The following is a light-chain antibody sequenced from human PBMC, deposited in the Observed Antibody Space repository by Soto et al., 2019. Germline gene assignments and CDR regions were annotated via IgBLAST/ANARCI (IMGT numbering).Light chain of an antibody. CDR1: QSISSSY. J-gene: IGKJ1*01. V-gene: IGKV3-20*01. CDR2: GAS. Sequence: EIVLTQSPGTLSLSPGERATLSCRASQSISSSYLAWCQQKPGQSPRLLIYGASSRSTGIPDRFNGSGSGTDFTLTISRLEPEDFAVYYCQQYDSSPQTFGQGTKVEIK. CDR3: QQYDSSPQT.